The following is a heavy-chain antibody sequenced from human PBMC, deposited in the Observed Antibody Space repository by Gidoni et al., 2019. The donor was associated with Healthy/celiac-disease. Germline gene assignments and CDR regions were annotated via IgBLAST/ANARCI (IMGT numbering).Heavy chain of an antibody. CDR3: ARDGFGDPPYFDY. CDR1: GFTFSSYA. V-gene: IGHV3-30*01. J-gene: IGHJ4*02. Sequence: QVQLVESGGGVVQPGRSLRLSCAASGFTFSSYAMHWVRQAPGKGLEWVAVISYDGSNKYYADSVKGRFTISRDNSKNTLYLQMNSLRAEDTAVYYCARDGFGDPPYFDYWGQGTLVTVSS. D-gene: IGHD4-17*01. CDR2: ISYDGSNK.